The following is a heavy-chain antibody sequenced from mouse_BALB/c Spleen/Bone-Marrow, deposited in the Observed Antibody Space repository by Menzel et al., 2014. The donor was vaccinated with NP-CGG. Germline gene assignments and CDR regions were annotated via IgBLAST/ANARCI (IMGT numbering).Heavy chain of an antibody. CDR2: INPDNGDT. CDR1: GYSFTGYF. CDR3: ARSDXYFDY. V-gene: IGHV1-20*02. Sequence: VQLKESGPDLVKPGASVKMSCKASGYSFTGYFMNWVMQSHGKSLEWIGRINPDNGDTFYNQKFKGKATLTVDRSSNXXXMDLRSLASEDSAVYYXARSDXYFDYWGQGTTLTVSS. J-gene: IGHJ2*01.